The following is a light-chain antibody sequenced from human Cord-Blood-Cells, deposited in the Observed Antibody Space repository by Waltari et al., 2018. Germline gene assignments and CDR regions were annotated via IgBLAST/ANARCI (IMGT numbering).Light chain of an antibody. CDR3: CSYAGSSTWV. CDR1: SSDVGSYTL. Sequence: QSALTQPASVSGSPGQSITISCTGTSSDVGSYTLVSWYQQHPGKAPKLMIYEGSKRPSGVSNRFSGSKSGNTASLTSSGLQAEDEADYYCCSYAGSSTWVFGGGTKLTGL. CDR2: EGS. V-gene: IGLV2-23*01. J-gene: IGLJ3*02.